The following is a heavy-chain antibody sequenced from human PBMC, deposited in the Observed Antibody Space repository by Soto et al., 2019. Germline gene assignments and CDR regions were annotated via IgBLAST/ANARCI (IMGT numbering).Heavy chain of an antibody. Sequence: GESLKISCQASGYSFTAYWITWVRQMPGKGLEWMATIDPSDSYVDYSPSFRGHVTFSVDRSITTVYLQWNSLEASDSAMYFCTRRASSSFYHFDFWGQGARVTSPQ. D-gene: IGHD2-2*01. CDR2: IDPSDSYV. V-gene: IGHV5-10-1*01. CDR1: GYSFTAYW. J-gene: IGHJ4*02. CDR3: TRRASSSFYHFDF.